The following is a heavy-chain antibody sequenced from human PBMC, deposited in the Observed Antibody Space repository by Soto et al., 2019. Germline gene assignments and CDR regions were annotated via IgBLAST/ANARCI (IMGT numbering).Heavy chain of an antibody. J-gene: IGHJ5*02. CDR1: GFTFSTYA. CDR3: AKGGGGSSWYRGWFDP. CDR2: ISGSGGST. D-gene: IGHD6-13*01. Sequence: EVQLLESGGGLVQPGGSLRLSCSASGFTFSTYAMSWVRQAPGKGLECVSVISGSGGSTYYADSVKGRFTISRDSSKSMLYRQMSSLKAEDTAVYYCAKGGGGSSWYRGWFDPWGQGTLVTVSS. V-gene: IGHV3-23*01.